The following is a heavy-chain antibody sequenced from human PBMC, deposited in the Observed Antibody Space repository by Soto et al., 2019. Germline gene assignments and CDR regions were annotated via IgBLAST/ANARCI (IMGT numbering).Heavy chain of an antibody. Sequence: SETLSLTCAVYGGSFSGYYWSWIRQPPGKGLEWIGEINHSGSTNYNPSLKSRVTISVDTSKNQFSLKLSSVTAADTAVYYCARGGVDTAITHWGQGTLVTVSS. J-gene: IGHJ4*02. D-gene: IGHD5-18*01. CDR3: ARGGVDTAITH. CDR2: INHSGST. V-gene: IGHV4-34*01. CDR1: GGSFSGYY.